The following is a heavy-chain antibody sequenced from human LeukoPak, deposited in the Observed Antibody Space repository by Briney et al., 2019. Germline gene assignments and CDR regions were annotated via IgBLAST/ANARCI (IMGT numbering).Heavy chain of an antibody. D-gene: IGHD3-10*01. V-gene: IGHV3-23*01. Sequence: PGGSLRLSCAASGFTFDDYGMSWVRHAPGKGLEWVSAISGSGGSTYYADSVKGRFTISRDNSKNTLYLQMNSLRAEDTAVYYCANHMVRGVIDFDYWGQGTLVTVSS. CDR1: GFTFDDYG. J-gene: IGHJ4*02. CDR3: ANHMVRGVIDFDY. CDR2: ISGSGGST.